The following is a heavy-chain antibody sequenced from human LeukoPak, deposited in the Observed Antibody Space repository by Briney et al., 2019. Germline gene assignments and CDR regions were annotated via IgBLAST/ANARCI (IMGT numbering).Heavy chain of an antibody. CDR2: IYYTGNT. J-gene: IGHJ4*02. V-gene: IGHV4-39*07. CDR3: ASRWGYSYGRLFDY. Sequence: SETLSLTCTVSGVSISSSNSYWGWIRQPPGKGLEWIGSIYYTGNTYYNPSLKSRVTISVDTSKNQFSLKLSSVTAADTAVYYCASRWGYSYGRLFDYWGQGTLVTVSS. CDR1: GVSISSSNSY. D-gene: IGHD5-18*01.